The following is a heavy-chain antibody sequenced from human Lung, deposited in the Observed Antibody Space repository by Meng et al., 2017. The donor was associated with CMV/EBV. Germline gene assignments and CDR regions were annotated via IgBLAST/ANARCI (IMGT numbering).Heavy chain of an antibody. V-gene: IGHV5-51*01. CDR2: VYPGDSDM. D-gene: IGHD6-6*01. J-gene: IGHJ6*02. CDR3: ARRGEDSSLPDYYFYGMDV. Sequence: XVSCKDSGYTFTKYWIGWVRQMPGKGLEWMGIVYPGDSDMRYSPSFQGQVTISADKSINTAYLQWSSLKASDSAMYYCARRGEDSSLPDYYFYGMDVWGQGTTVTVSS. CDR1: GYTFTKYW.